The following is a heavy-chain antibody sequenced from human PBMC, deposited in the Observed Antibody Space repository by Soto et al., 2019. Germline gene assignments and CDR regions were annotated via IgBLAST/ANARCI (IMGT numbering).Heavy chain of an antibody. Sequence: EVQLLESGGGLVQPGGSLRLSCAASGFTFSSYAMTWVRQAPGKGLEWVSAVSGGGGSTYYADSVKGRFTISRDNSKNTPNLQMNSLRAEDTAVYYCAKDCRYSGWYGDNWFDPWGQGTLVTVSS. CDR3: AKDCRYSGWYGDNWFDP. D-gene: IGHD6-19*01. V-gene: IGHV3-23*01. CDR2: VSGGGGST. CDR1: GFTFSSYA. J-gene: IGHJ5*02.